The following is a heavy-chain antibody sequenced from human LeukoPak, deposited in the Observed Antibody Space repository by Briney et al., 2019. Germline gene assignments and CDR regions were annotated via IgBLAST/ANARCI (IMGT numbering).Heavy chain of an antibody. D-gene: IGHD6-13*01. V-gene: IGHV4-59*01. J-gene: IGHJ6*02. Sequence: SSETLSLTCTVSGGSISSYYWSWIRQPPGKGLEWIGYIYYSGSTNYNPSLKSRVTISVDTSKNQFSLKLSSVTAADTAVYYCAGYSSRGMDVWGQGTTVTVSS. CDR2: IYYSGST. CDR3: AGYSSRGMDV. CDR1: GGSISSYY.